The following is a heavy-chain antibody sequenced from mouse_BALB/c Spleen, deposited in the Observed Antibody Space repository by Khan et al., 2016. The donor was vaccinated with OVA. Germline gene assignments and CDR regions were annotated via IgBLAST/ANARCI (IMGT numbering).Heavy chain of an antibody. V-gene: IGHV1-7*01. D-gene: IGHD1-1*01. Sequence: VQLQQSGAELAKPGASVKMSCKASGYTFINYWILWVKQRPGQGLEWIGYINPSTGYTEYKQNFKDKATLTADTSSSTAYMQLSSLTSEDSAVYYCARRGLRWDFDYWGQGTTLTVSS. CDR2: INPSTGYT. CDR3: ARRGLRWDFDY. J-gene: IGHJ2*01. CDR1: GYTFINYW.